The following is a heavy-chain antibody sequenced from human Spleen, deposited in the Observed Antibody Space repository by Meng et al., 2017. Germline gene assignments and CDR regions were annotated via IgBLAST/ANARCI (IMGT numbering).Heavy chain of an antibody. J-gene: IGHJ4*02. V-gene: IGHV1-2*06. CDR2: IDPKSGDT. CDR3: ARDEDISAAGKLFGDY. CDR1: GYNFPDYW. D-gene: IGHD6-13*01. Sequence: GQVVQSGAAVKKPGASVKVYCKPSGYNFPDYWLYWVRRAPGQGLEWMGRIDPKSGDTHYAQRFQGRVTMTGDTSISTAYMELSGLRSDDTAMYYCARDEDISAAGKLFGDYWGQGTLVTVSS.